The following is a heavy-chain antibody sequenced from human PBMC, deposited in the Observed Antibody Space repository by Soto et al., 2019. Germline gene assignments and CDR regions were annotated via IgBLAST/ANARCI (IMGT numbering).Heavy chain of an antibody. CDR1: GYTFTSYG. V-gene: IGHV1-18*01. D-gene: IGHD6-13*01. CDR3: ARDGEQLVRHWFDP. J-gene: IGHJ5*02. CDR2: ISAYNGNT. Sequence: ASVKVSCKASGYTFTSYGISWVRQAPGQGLEWMGWISAYNGNTNYAQKLQGRVTMTTDTSTSTAYMELRSLRSDDTAAYYCARDGEQLVRHWFDPWGQGTLVTVSS.